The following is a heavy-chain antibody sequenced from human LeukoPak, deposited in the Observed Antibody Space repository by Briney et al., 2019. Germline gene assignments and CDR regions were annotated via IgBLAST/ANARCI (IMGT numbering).Heavy chain of an antibody. CDR2: IKQDGSEK. CDR3: AAGGVRGL. J-gene: IGHJ4*02. CDR1: GFTFSSYW. V-gene: IGHV3-7*01. D-gene: IGHD3-10*01. Sequence: GGSLRPSCSASGFTFSSYWMSWVRPAPGKGLEWVANIKQDGSEKYYVDSVKGRFTISRDNAKNSLYLQMNSLRAEDTAVYYCAAGGVRGLWGQGTLVTVSS.